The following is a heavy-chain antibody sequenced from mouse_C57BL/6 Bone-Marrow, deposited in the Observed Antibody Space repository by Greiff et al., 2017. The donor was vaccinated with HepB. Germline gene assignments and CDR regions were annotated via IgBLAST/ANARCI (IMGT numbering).Heavy chain of an antibody. CDR1: GFTFSDYG. Sequence: EVMLVESGGGLVKPGGSLKLSCAASGFTFSDYGMHWVRQAPEKGLEWVAYISSGSSTIYYADTVKGRFTISRDNAKNTLFLQMTSLRSEDTAMYYCARRRWLLRGWFAYWGQGTLVTVSA. CDR3: ARRRWLLRGWFAY. V-gene: IGHV5-17*01. J-gene: IGHJ3*01. CDR2: ISSGSSTI. D-gene: IGHD2-3*01.